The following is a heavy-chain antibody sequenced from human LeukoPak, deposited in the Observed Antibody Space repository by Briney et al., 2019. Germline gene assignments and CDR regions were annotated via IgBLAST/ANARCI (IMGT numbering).Heavy chain of an antibody. J-gene: IGHJ4*02. V-gene: IGHV3-23*01. Sequence: TGGSLRLSCAASGFTFSSYAMSWVLQAPGKGLEWVSAISGSGGSTYYADSVKGRFTISRDNSKNTLYLQMNSLRAEDTAVYYCAKGSGAPRGRIAVAGPIDYWGQGTLVTVSS. CDR1: GFTFSSYA. D-gene: IGHD6-19*01. CDR2: ISGSGGST. CDR3: AKGSGAPRGRIAVAGPIDY.